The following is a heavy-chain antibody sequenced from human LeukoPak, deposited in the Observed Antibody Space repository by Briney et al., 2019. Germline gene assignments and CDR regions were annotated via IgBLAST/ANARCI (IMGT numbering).Heavy chain of an antibody. Sequence: PGGALRLSCAASGLNLSSYAMHWVRQAPGKGLEWVVVISYDGSNKYYEDSVKGRFTISRDNSKNTLYLQMNSLRAEDMGVYYCAKVEGGFVFLDSWGQGTRVTVSS. CDR3: AKVEGGFVFLDS. CDR1: GLNLSSYA. V-gene: IGHV3-30*04. D-gene: IGHD5-12*01. J-gene: IGHJ4*02. CDR2: ISYDGSNK.